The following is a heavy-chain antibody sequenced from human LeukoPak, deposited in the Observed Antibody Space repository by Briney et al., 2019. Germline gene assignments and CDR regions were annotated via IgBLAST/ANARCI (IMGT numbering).Heavy chain of an antibody. J-gene: IGHJ4*02. CDR3: ARAVAGCLWY. D-gene: IGHD6-19*01. V-gene: IGHV4-34*01. CDR2: INHSGST. CDR1: GGSFSGYY. Sequence: SETLSLTCAVYGGSFSGYYWSWIRQPPGKGLEWIGEINHSGSTNYNPSLKSRVTISVDTSKNQFSLKLSSVTAAGTAVYYCARAVAGCLWYWGQGTLVTVSS.